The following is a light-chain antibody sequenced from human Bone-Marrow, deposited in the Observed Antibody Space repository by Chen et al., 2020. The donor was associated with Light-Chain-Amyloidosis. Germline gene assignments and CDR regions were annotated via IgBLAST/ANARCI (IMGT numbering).Light chain of an antibody. V-gene: IGLV2-14*01. CDR1: NSDVGGYNS. CDR3: SSYSSSSSRV. CDR2: DVT. Sequence: QSALTQPASVSGSPGQSLTISCTGTNSDVGGYNSVSWYQQHPGKAPKVMIYDVTNRPSGVSNRFSGSKSGNTASLTISGLQAEDEADYYCSSYSSSSSRVFGGGTKVTVL. J-gene: IGLJ3*02.